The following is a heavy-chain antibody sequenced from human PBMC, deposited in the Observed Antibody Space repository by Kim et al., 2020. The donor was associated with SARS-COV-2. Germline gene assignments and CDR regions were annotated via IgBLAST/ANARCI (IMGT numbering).Heavy chain of an antibody. J-gene: IGHJ6*02. CDR3: AKVSGCSGGSCYWFGMDV. Sequence: GVSLRLSCAASGFTFSSYAMSWVRQAPGKGLEWVSAISGSGGSTYYADSVKGRFTISRDNSKNTLYLQMNSLRAEDTAVYYCAKVSGCSGGSCYWFGMDVWGQGTTVTVSS. D-gene: IGHD2-15*01. CDR1: GFTFSSYA. CDR2: ISGSGGST. V-gene: IGHV3-23*01.